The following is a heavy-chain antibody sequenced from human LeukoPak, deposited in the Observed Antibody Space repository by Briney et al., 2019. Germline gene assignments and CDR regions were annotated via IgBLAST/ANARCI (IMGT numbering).Heavy chain of an antibody. CDR3: ATEKGLLLFS. Sequence: ASVKVSCKVSGYSLSELSTHWVRQAPGQGLEWMGGFDPGDDETIYAQKFQGRVTMTEDTSTDTAYLELSSLRAEETAVYFCATEKGLLLFSCGQGTQFSVSS. D-gene: IGHD2-21*02. CDR2: FDPGDDET. J-gene: IGHJ5*02. V-gene: IGHV1-24*01. CDR1: GYSLSELS.